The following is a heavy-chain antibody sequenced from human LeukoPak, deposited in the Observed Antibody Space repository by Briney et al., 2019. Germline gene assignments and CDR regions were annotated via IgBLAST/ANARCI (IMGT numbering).Heavy chain of an antibody. CDR2: INPNGGNT. Sequence: ASVKVSCKASGYTFTGYYMHWVRQAPGQGLQWMGWINPNGGNTNYAQKFQGRVTMTRDTSISTAYMELSRLRSDDTAVYYCARCLIGDLGPKDYWGQGTLVTVSS. CDR3: ARCLIGDLGPKDY. J-gene: IGHJ4*02. D-gene: IGHD4-17*01. CDR1: GYTFTGYY. V-gene: IGHV1-2*02.